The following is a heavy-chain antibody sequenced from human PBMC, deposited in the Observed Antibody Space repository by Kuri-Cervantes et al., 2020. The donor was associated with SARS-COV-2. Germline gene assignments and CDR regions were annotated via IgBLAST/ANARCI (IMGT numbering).Heavy chain of an antibody. CDR3: AKALGNYYYYGMDV. Sequence: GESLKISCAASGFNFRTYGSHWVRQAPGKGLEWVALISYDGSNKYYADSVKGRFTISRDNSKNTLYLQMNSLRAEDTAVYYCAKALGNYYYYGMDVWGQGTTVTSP. J-gene: IGHJ6*02. V-gene: IGHV3-30*18. CDR2: ISYDGSNK. CDR1: GFNFRTYG. D-gene: IGHD7-27*01.